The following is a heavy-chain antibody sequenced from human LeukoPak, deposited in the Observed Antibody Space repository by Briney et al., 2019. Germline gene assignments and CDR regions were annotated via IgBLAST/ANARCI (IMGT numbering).Heavy chain of an antibody. J-gene: IGHJ4*02. CDR2: MYYSGTT. CDR3: ARKKGSRTYFDY. CDR1: GASVSSFY. V-gene: IGHV4-59*08. Sequence: SETLSLTCTVSGASVSSFYWNWIRQPPGKGLEWIGSMYYSGTTNYDPSFKSRVTISVDTSKNQFSLKLSSVTAADTAVYYCARKKGSRTYFDYWGQGTLVTVSS. D-gene: IGHD1-14*01.